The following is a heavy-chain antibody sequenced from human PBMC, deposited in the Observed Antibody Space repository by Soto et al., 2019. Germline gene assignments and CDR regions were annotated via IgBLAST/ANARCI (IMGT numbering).Heavy chain of an antibody. CDR1: GGSISSGGYY. Sequence: QVQLQESGPGLVKPSQTLSLTCSVSGGSISSGGYYWSWIRQHPGKGLELIGYIYYSGSTYYNPSLTRRLSISLDTSKNQFFLKLNSVTAADTAVYYCARLWGYGGNSRFDYWGQGTLVIDSS. J-gene: IGHJ4*02. CDR2: IYYSGST. CDR3: ARLWGYGGNSRFDY. V-gene: IGHV4-31*03. D-gene: IGHD4-17*01.